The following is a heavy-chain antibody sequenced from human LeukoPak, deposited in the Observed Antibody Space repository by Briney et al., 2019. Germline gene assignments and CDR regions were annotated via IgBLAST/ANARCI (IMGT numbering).Heavy chain of an antibody. CDR2: ISWNSGSI. V-gene: IGHV3-9*01. CDR1: GFTFDDYA. CDR3: ARKRGYSGYDPNWFDP. Sequence: GGSLRLSCAASGFTFDDYAMHWVRQAPGKGLEWVSGISWNSGSIGYADSVKGRFTISRDNAKNSLYLQMNSLRAEDTAVYYCARKRGYSGYDPNWFDPWGQGTLVTVSS. J-gene: IGHJ5*02. D-gene: IGHD5-12*01.